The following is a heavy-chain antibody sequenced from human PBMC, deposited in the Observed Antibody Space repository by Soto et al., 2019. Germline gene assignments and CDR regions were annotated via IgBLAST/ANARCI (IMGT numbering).Heavy chain of an antibody. CDR1: GFTFSSYG. CDR3: ARDELKRIAAAGGNYYYYYYMDV. V-gene: IGHV3-33*01. CDR2: IWYDGSNK. Sequence: PGGSLRLSCAASGFTFSSYGMHWVRQAPGKGLEWVAVIWYDGSNKYYADSVKGRFTISRDNSKNTLYLQMNSLRAEDTAVYYCARDELKRIAAAGGNYYYYYYMDVWGKGTTVTVSS. D-gene: IGHD6-13*01. J-gene: IGHJ6*03.